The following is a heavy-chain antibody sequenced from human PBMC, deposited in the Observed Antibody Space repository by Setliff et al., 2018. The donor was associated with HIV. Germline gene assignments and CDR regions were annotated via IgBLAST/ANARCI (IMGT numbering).Heavy chain of an antibody. CDR3: ARDPGYCSGGSCYSGGVDY. V-gene: IGHV1-2*02. CDR1: GYTFTDYF. D-gene: IGHD2-15*01. CDR2: ISPQNGDR. Sequence: GASVKVSCKASGYTFTDYFLHWVRQAPGQGLEWMGWISPQNGDRKIPQRFRGRVTMTRDTSISTAYMELSRLRSDDTAVYYCARDPGYCSGGSCYSGGVDYWGQGTLVAVSS. J-gene: IGHJ4*02.